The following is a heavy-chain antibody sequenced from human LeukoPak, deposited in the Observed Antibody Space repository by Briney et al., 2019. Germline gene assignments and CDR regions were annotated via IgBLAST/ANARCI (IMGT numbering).Heavy chain of an antibody. Sequence: GGSLRLSCAASGFTFSSYAMSWVRQAPGKGLEWVSAISGSGGSTYYADSGKGRFTISRDNSKNTLYLQMNSLRAEDTAVYYCAKDTFIMITFGGVIVEPRDDYWGQGTLVTVSS. CDR3: AKDTFIMITFGGVIVEPRDDY. CDR1: GFTFSSYA. CDR2: ISGSGGST. V-gene: IGHV3-23*01. D-gene: IGHD3-16*02. J-gene: IGHJ4*02.